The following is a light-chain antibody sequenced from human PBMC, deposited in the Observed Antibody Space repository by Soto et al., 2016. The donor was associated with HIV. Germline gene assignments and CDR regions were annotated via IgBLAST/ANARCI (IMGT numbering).Light chain of an antibody. Sequence: DIQMTQSPSSLSASVGDRITITCRVRQNIGGFLNWYQQIPGKAPNLLIYDASTLQSGVPSRFSGSGSGTDFTLIISSLQPEDFATYYCQQANSFPRTFGPGTKVDIK. CDR2: DAS. CDR1: QNIGGF. V-gene: IGKV1-39*01. J-gene: IGKJ3*01. CDR3: QQANSFPRT.